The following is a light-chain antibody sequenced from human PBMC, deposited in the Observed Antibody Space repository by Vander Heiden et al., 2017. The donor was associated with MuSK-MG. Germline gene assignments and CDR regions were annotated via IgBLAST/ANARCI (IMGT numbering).Light chain of an antibody. Sequence: DIQMTQSPSSLSASVGDRVTITCRASQRISTFLHWYQQRPGMAPKLLIYAASMLQSGVPPRFSGSGSGTDFALTITGLQTEDFATYFCQQTVNTQWTFGQGTKVDIK. CDR3: QQTVNTQWT. J-gene: IGKJ1*01. CDR2: AAS. CDR1: QRISTF. V-gene: IGKV1-39*01.